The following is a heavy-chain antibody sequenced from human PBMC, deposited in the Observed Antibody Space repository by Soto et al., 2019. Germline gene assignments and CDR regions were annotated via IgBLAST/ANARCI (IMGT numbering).Heavy chain of an antibody. J-gene: IGHJ6*02. CDR1: CGSVSSGDYF. Sequence: SETLSLTCTVSCGSVSSGDYFWSWLRQPPGKRLEWIAYIYYSGSTNYNPSLKSRATISVDTSKSQVSLTLTSMTAADAALYYCARSPNYYYYGFDVWGQGTAVTVSS. D-gene: IGHD3-10*01. CDR3: ARSPNYYYYGFDV. CDR2: IYYSGST. V-gene: IGHV4-61*08.